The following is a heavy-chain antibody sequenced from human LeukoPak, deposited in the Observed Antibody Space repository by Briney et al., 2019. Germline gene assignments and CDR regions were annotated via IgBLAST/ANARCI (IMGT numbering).Heavy chain of an antibody. J-gene: IGHJ6*02. Sequence: GASVKVSRKASGYTFTSYDINWVRQATGQGLEWMGWMNPNSGNTGYAQKFQGRVTMTRNTSISTAYMELSCLRSEDTAVYYCARGRVSTTRKLVLVTYRLYYYYYGMDVWGQGTTVTVSS. D-gene: IGHD2-21*02. CDR3: ARGRVSTTRKLVLVTYRLYYYYYGMDV. CDR2: MNPNSGNT. V-gene: IGHV1-8*01. CDR1: GYTFTSYD.